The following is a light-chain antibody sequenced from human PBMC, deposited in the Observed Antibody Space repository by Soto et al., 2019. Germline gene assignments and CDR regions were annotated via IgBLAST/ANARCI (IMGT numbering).Light chain of an antibody. J-gene: IGKJ4*01. CDR3: QQYNNWPLT. V-gene: IGKV3-15*01. CDR1: QTVSTH. CDR2: GAS. Sequence: EVVMTQSPATLSVSPGDRVTFSCRASQTVSTHVAWYQQKPGQPPRLLIYGASTRATGVPARFSGGGSGTEFTLTINSLQSEDFAVYYCQQYNNWPLTFGGGTKVEIK.